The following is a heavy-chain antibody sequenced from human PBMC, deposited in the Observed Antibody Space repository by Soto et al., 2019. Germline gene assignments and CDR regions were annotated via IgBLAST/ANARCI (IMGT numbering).Heavy chain of an antibody. CDR3: AREGGSSTYYPLELDY. V-gene: IGHV1-18*04. CDR1: GYVFNHYA. Sequence: GASVKVSCKASGYVFNHYAINWVRQAPGQGLEWMGWLAPFNGKTSSLQKLQDRMSMTIDTATSTAYLELNSLTSDDTGVYFCAREGGSSTYYPLELDYWGQGTQVTVSS. J-gene: IGHJ4*02. D-gene: IGHD6-13*01. CDR2: LAPFNGKT.